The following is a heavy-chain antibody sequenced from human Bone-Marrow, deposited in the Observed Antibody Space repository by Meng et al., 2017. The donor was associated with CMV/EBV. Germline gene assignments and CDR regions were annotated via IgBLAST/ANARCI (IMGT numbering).Heavy chain of an antibody. CDR1: GGSISSSNW. Sequence: GSLRLSCTVSGGSISSSNWWSWVRQPPGEGLEWIGEMYHSGASNYNPSLKSRVTILVDKSKNQFSLKLTSVTAADTAMYYCASTFPTISAAASYSHFDSWGQGTLVTGSS. J-gene: IGHJ4*02. CDR2: MYHSGAS. D-gene: IGHD6-13*01. V-gene: IGHV4-4*02. CDR3: ASTFPTISAAASYSHFDS.